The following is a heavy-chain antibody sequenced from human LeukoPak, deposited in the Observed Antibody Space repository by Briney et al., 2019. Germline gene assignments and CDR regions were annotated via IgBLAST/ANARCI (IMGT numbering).Heavy chain of an antibody. CDR2: IIPILGIA. CDR1: AGTFSIYA. CDR3: ASTGPGDTGYFDY. J-gene: IGHJ4*02. Sequence: SVTVSCKPSAGTFSIYAISWVRQAPGQGLEWMGRIIPILGIANYAQKFQGRVTITADKSTSTAYMELSSLRSEDTAVYYCASTGPGDTGYFDYWGQGTLVTVSS. D-gene: IGHD7-27*01. V-gene: IGHV1-69*04.